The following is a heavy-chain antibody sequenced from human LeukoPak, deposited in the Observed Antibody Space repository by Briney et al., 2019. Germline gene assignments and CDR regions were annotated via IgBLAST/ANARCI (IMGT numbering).Heavy chain of an antibody. D-gene: IGHD6-19*01. CDR1: GGSFSGYY. CDR2: INHSGST. Sequence: SETLSLTCAVYGGSFSGYYWSWIRQPPGKGLEWIGEINHSGSTNYNPSLKSRVTISVDTSKNQLSLKLSSVTAADTAVYYCARSSGWPDYWGQGTLVTVSS. CDR3: ARSSGWPDY. V-gene: IGHV4-34*01. J-gene: IGHJ4*02.